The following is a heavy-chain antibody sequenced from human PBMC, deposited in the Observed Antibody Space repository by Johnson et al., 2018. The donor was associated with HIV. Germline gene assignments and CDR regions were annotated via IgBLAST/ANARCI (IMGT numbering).Heavy chain of an antibody. D-gene: IGHD2-15*01. CDR2: ISYDGSNK. CDR1: GFTFSSYA. Sequence: VQLLESGGGVVQPGMSLRLSCAASGFTFSSYAMHWVRQAPGKGLEWVAVISYDGSNKYYADSVKGRFTISRDNSKNTLYLRMNSLRAEDTAVYYCARYCSGGSCYSWVGAFDIWGQGTMVTVSS. CDR3: ARYCSGGSCYSWVGAFDI. V-gene: IGHV3-30*14. J-gene: IGHJ3*02.